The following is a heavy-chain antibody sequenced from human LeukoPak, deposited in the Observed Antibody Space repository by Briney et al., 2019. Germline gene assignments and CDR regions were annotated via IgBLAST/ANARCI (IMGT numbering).Heavy chain of an antibody. CDR1: GGSISIFY. CDR3: ARGTFKDGLDV. CDR2: IHSSGSI. Sequence: PSETLSLTCTVSGGSISIFYWSWIRQPAGKGLDWIGRIHSSGSINHNPSLKSRVTLSVGTSKNQFSLKLTSVAAADTAVYYCARGTFKDGLDVWGQGTTVTVSS. V-gene: IGHV4-4*07. J-gene: IGHJ6*02. D-gene: IGHD2/OR15-2a*01.